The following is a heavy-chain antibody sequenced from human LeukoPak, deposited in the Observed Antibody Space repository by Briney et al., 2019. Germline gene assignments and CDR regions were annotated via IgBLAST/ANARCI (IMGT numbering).Heavy chain of an antibody. Sequence: GGSLRLSCAASGFTFDDAMHWVRQTPGKGLECVSLISKDGGDTWYADSVKGRFTISRDNSKNSLYLQMNSLRAEDTAFYYCAKDKTRGPGDYWGQGTLVTVSS. CDR3: AKDKTRGPGDY. V-gene: IGHV3-43*02. J-gene: IGHJ4*02. CDR1: GFTFDDA. CDR2: ISKDGGDT. D-gene: IGHD1-14*01.